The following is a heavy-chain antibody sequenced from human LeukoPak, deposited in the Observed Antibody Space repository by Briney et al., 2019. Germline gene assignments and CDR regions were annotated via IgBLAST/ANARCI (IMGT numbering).Heavy chain of an antibody. Sequence: GASVKVSCKASGGTFSSYAISWVRQAPGQGLEWMGGIIPIFGTANYAQKFQGRVMITADESTSTAYMELSSLRSEDTAVYYCARVTFGELFEGPLDYWGQGTLVTVSS. CDR1: GGTFSSYA. CDR3: ARVTFGELFEGPLDY. CDR2: IIPIFGTA. D-gene: IGHD3-10*01. J-gene: IGHJ4*02. V-gene: IGHV1-69*13.